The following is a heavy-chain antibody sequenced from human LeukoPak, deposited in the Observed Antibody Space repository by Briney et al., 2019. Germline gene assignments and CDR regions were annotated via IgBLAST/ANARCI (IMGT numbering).Heavy chain of an antibody. D-gene: IGHD3-10*01. Sequence: GGSLRLSCAASGFTFSSYWMSWVRQAPGKGLEWVANIKQDGSEKYYVDSVKGRFTISRDNAKNSLYLQMNSLGAEDTAVYYCARNPIYGSGSYGDYFDYWGQGTLVTVSS. CDR2: IKQDGSEK. J-gene: IGHJ4*02. CDR1: GFTFSSYW. V-gene: IGHV3-7*01. CDR3: ARNPIYGSGSYGDYFDY.